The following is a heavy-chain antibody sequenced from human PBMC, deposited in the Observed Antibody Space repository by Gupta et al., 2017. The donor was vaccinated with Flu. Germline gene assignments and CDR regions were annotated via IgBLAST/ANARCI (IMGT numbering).Heavy chain of an antibody. J-gene: IGHJ3*01. CDR2: ITADGLYR. CDR1: EFTLSTYT. CDR3: TREIAEAFDV. Sequence: QLVESGGGRVRPGGSLRLSCTDSEFTLSTYTVNWVRQAPGKGLEWLSSITADGLYRFYADSLKGRFSTFRDNAQKSVFLQVNSLGVDDTAIYYCTREIAEAFDVWGQGTVVNVSS. V-gene: IGHV3-21*01.